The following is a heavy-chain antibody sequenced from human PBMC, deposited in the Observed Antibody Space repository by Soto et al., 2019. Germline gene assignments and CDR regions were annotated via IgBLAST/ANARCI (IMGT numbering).Heavy chain of an antibody. CDR2: ISYDGSDK. D-gene: IGHD3-22*01. Sequence: GRSLRLSCAASGFTFSSYAMHWVRQAPGKGLEWVALISYDGSDKDYADSVKGRFTISRDNSKNTLYLQMSSLRAEDTAVYYCVKEGYYYDSSGYYYGWFDPWGQGTLVTVSS. J-gene: IGHJ5*02. V-gene: IGHV3-30*14. CDR1: GFTFSSYA. CDR3: VKEGYYYDSSGYYYGWFDP.